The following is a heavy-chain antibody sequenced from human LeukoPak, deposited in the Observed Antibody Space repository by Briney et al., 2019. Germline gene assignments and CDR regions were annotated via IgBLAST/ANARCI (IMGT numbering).Heavy chain of an antibody. Sequence: ASEALSLTRTVSGGSLSSYYWGWVRQPPGKGLEWIGYIYYSGSTNYNPSLKSRVTISVDTSKNQFSLKLSSVTAADTAVYYCASVVQGVVNWGQGTLVTVSS. CDR3: ASVVQGVVN. CDR1: GGSLSSYY. J-gene: IGHJ4*02. D-gene: IGHD3-3*01. CDR2: IYYSGST. V-gene: IGHV4-59*12.